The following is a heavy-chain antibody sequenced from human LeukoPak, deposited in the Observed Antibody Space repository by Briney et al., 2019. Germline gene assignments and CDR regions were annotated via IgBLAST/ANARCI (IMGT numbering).Heavy chain of an antibody. V-gene: IGHV3-23*01. D-gene: IGHD3-9*01. J-gene: IGHJ4*02. CDR1: GFTFSSYA. CDR3: ARLAGYYIGHVDY. Sequence: RAGGSLRLSCAASGFTFSSYAMSWVRQAPGKGLEWVSAISGSGGSTYYADSVKGRFTISRDNSKNTLYLQMNSLRAEDTAVYYCARLAGYYIGHVDYWGQGTLVTVSS. CDR2: ISGSGGST.